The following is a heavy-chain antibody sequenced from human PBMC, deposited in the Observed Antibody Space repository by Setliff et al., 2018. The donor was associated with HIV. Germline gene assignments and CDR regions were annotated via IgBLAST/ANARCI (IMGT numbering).Heavy chain of an antibody. Sequence: SETLSLTCAVSGGSITSSLYYWTWIRQHPGKGPEWIGYYYYSGFTYYNPSLKSRLTISIDTSKNQFSLKLSSVTAADTAVYYCATPVTSRGYYYMDVWGKGT. D-gene: IGHD4-17*01. J-gene: IGHJ6*03. CDR2: YYYSGFT. CDR3: ATPVTSRGYYYMDV. CDR1: GGSITSSLYY. V-gene: IGHV4-31*11.